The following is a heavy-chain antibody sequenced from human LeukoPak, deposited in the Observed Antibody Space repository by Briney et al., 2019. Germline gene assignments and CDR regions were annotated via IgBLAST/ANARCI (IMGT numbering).Heavy chain of an antibody. D-gene: IGHD1-1*01. CDR1: GFTFSNAW. J-gene: IGHJ4*02. CDR2: IKSKTDSGTT. CDR3: TTRPTVYNIYFPATFDY. V-gene: IGHV3-15*01. Sequence: GGSLRLSCAASGFTFSNAWMSWVRQAPGKGLEWVGRIKSKTDSGTTDYVAPVKGRFTISRDDSKNTLYLQMNSLKSEDTAVYYCTTRPTVYNIYFPATFDYWGQGTLVTVSS.